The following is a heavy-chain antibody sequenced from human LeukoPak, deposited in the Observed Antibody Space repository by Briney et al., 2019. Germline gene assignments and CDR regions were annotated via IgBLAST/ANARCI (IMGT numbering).Heavy chain of an antibody. J-gene: IGHJ4*02. CDR3: ARGISYDSSTRGFDY. Sequence: PGGSLRLSCAASGFTVSSNYMSWVRQAPGKGLEWVSVIYSGGSTYYADSVKGRFTISRDNSKNTLYLQMNSLRAEDTAVYYCARGISYDSSTRGFDYWGQGTLVTVSS. V-gene: IGHV3-66*02. CDR2: IYSGGST. D-gene: IGHD3-22*01. CDR1: GFTVSSNY.